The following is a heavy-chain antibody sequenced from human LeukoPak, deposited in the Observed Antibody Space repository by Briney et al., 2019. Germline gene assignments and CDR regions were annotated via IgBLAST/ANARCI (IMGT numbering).Heavy chain of an antibody. CDR3: ACATIVQPPYNFGTDV. D-gene: IGHD1-14*01. CDR1: GFTFSNYA. CDR2: ISGCGSST. V-gene: IGHV3-23*01. J-gene: IGHJ6*02. Sequence: GGSLRLSCAASGFTFSNYAMNWVRQSPGRGLEWVSLISGCGSSTYYADSVQGRFAISRDNSKQTLYLQTNSLRAEGTAIYYCACATIVQPPYNFGTDVWGQGTRSPSP.